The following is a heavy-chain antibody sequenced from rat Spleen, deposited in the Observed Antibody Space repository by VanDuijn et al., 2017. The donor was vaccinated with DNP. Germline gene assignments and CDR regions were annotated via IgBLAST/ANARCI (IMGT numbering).Heavy chain of an antibody. J-gene: IGHJ2*01. CDR2: ISSSGYNT. V-gene: IGHV5-25*01. CDR1: GLTFSNAD. D-gene: IGHD1-11*01. CDR3: VARIYGGFSF. Sequence: EVQLVESGGGLVQPGRSMKLSCGASGLTFSNADMAWVRQAPTRGLEWVASISSSGYNTYYRDSLKGRFTISRDNTKNTLHRQMDNLGSDDTATYYCVARIYGGFSFWGQGIMVTVSS.